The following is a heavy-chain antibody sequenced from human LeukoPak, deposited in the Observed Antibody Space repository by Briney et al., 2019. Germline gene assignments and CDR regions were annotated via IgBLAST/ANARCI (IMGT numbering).Heavy chain of an antibody. CDR3: ARIYYDILTGYFREFDY. CDR2: IYPGDSDT. J-gene: IGHJ4*02. CDR1: GYSFTSYW. V-gene: IGHV5-51*01. Sequence: GESLKISCKGSGYSFTSYWIGWVRQMPGKGLEWMGIIYPGDSDTRYSPSFQGQVTISADKSISTAYLQWSSLKASDTAMYYYARIYYDILTGYFREFDYWGQGTLVTVSS. D-gene: IGHD3-9*01.